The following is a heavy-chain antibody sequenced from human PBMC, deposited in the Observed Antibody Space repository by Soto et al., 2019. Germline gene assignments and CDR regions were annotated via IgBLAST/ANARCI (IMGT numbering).Heavy chain of an antibody. CDR2: ISSSGSTI. V-gene: IGHV3-11*01. D-gene: IGHD5-12*01. J-gene: IGHJ4*02. CDR3: ARDLEGGYSGYDWDY. Sequence: GGSLRLSCAASGFTLSDYYMSWIRQAPGKGLEWVSYISSSGSTIYYADSVKGRFTISRDNAKNSLYLQMNSLRAEDTAVYYCARDLEGGYSGYDWDYWGQGTLVTVSS. CDR1: GFTLSDYY.